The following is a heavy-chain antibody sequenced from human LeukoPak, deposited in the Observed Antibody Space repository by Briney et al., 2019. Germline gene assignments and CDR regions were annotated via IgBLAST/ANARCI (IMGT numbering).Heavy chain of an antibody. CDR2: IKQDGGEK. Sequence: PGGSLRLSCAASGFTFSSYWMSWVRQAPGKGLEWVANIKQDGGEKYYVDSVKGRFTISRDNAKNSLYLQMNSLRAEDTAVYYCARDLKTGYSSSWYYFDYWGQGTLVTVSS. CDR3: ARDLKTGYSSSWYYFDY. V-gene: IGHV3-7*05. D-gene: IGHD6-13*01. J-gene: IGHJ4*02. CDR1: GFTFSSYW.